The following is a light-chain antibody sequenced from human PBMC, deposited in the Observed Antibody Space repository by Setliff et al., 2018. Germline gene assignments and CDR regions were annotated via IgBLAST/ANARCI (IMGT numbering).Light chain of an antibody. J-gene: IGLJ1*01. CDR1: SSDVGGYNY. Sequence: QSALTQPRSVSGSPGLSVTISCTGASSDVGGYNYVSWYQQHPGKAPKLMIYDVSKRPSGVPDRFSGSKSGNTASLTISGLQADDEADYYCCSYAGSYSYVFGTGTKVTV. CDR2: DVS. CDR3: CSYAGSYSYV. V-gene: IGLV2-11*01.